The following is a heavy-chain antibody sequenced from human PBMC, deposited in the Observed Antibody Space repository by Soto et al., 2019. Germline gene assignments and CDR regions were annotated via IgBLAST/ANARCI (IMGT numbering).Heavy chain of an antibody. V-gene: IGHV2-5*01. CDR2: IYWNDDK. D-gene: IGHD6-25*01. CDR1: GFSLTTSGVS. Sequence: QITLKESGPTLVKPTQTLTLTCTFSGFSLTTSGVSVGWIRQPPGKALEWVAFIYWNDDKRYSPSLKSRLTITNDNSKKQVALTMTDMDPVDTATYYCAYRVGSRGSFDFWGPGTLVTVSS. J-gene: IGHJ4*02. CDR3: AYRVGSRGSFDF.